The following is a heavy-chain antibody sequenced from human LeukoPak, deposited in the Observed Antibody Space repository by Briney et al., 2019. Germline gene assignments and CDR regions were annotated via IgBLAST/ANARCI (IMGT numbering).Heavy chain of an antibody. CDR2: IVVGSGNA. J-gene: IGHJ4*02. CDR1: GFTFTSSA. CDR3: ARVSVTTGPLDY. V-gene: IGHV1-58*02. D-gene: IGHD4-17*01. Sequence: SVTVSCKASGFTFTSSAMQWVRQARGQRLEWIGWIVVGSGNANYAQKFQGRVTITADKSTSTAYMELSSLRSEDTAVYYCARVSVTTGPLDYWGQGTLVTVSS.